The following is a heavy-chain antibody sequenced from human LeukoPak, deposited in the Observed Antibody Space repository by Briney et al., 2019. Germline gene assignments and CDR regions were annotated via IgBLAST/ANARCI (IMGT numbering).Heavy chain of an antibody. CDR1: GFTFSSYW. CDR3: TKLAADDS. J-gene: IGHJ4*02. Sequence: PGGSLRLSCAASGFTFSSYWMHWVRQAPGDGLVWVSEINSDGTITNYADSVKGRFTISRDNAKNTLFLQMNSLRAEDTALYYCTKLAADDSWGQGTLVTVSS. CDR2: INSDGTIT. D-gene: IGHD6-13*01. V-gene: IGHV3-74*01.